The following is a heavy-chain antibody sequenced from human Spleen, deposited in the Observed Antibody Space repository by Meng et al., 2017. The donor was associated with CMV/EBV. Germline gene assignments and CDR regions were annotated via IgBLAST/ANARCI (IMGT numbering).Heavy chain of an antibody. CDR2: ISHDASNL. CDR1: GFTFSSYA. D-gene: IGHD2-21*01. J-gene: IGHJ5*02. Sequence: SCAACGFTFSSYAMHWVRQAPGKGLEWVAVISHDASNLYYVDSVKGRFTISRDNSKNTLSLQMNSLSAEDTAVYYCARETAIGGACDSWGQGTLVTVSS. CDR3: ARETAIGGACDS. V-gene: IGHV3-30*04.